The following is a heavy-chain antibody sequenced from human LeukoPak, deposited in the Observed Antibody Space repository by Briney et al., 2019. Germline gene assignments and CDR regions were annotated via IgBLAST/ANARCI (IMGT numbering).Heavy chain of an antibody. D-gene: IGHD1-26*01. CDR1: GFTFSSYS. CDR3: ARTLGALGMDV. Sequence: GGSLRLSCAASGFTFSSYSMNWVRQAPGKGLEWVSYISSSSSTIYYADSVKGRFTISRDNAKNSSYLQMNSLRAEDTAVYYCARTLGALGMDVWGQGTTVTVSS. J-gene: IGHJ6*02. V-gene: IGHV3-48*01. CDR2: ISSSSSTI.